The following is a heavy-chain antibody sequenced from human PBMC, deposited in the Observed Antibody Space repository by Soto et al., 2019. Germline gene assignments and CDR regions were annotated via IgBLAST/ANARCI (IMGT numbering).Heavy chain of an antibody. V-gene: IGHV3-7*01. Sequence: RGPLRLSRAASGFTFGNYWMSWVPQAPGKGPEWVANIKQDGSERNYVDSVKGRFTISRDNAENSLYLQMNSLRVEDTGVYYCASARHIGPWGQGTLVTVSS. CDR3: ASARHIGP. D-gene: IGHD2-21*01. CDR2: IKQDGSER. CDR1: GFTFGNYW. J-gene: IGHJ5*02.